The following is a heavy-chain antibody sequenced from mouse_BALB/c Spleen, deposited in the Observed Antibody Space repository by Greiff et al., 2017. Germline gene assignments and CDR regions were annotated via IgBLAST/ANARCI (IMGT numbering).Heavy chain of an antibody. Sequence: DVQLQESGPGLVKPSQSLSLTCSVTGYSITSGYYWNWIRQFPGNKLEWMGYISYDGSNNYNPSLKNRISITRDTSKNQFFLKLNSVTTEDTATYYCARVGDYDYYAMDYWGQGTSVTVSS. CDR3: ARVGDYDYYAMDY. CDR2: ISYDGSN. D-gene: IGHD2-4*01. V-gene: IGHV3-6*02. CDR1: GYSITSGYY. J-gene: IGHJ4*01.